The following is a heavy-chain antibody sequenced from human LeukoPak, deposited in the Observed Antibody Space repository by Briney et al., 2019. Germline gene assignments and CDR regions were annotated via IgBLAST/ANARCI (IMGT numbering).Heavy chain of an antibody. CDR2: MNPNSGDT. Sequence: ASVKVSCKASGYTFTSYDINWVRQATGQGLEWMGWMNPNSGDTGYAQKFQGRVTMTRNTSISTAYMELSSLRSEDTAVYYCARGRSYDCWSGPIPPYGMDVWGQGTTVTVSS. V-gene: IGHV1-8*01. CDR1: GYTFTSYD. CDR3: ARGRSYDCWSGPIPPYGMDV. D-gene: IGHD3-3*01. J-gene: IGHJ6*02.